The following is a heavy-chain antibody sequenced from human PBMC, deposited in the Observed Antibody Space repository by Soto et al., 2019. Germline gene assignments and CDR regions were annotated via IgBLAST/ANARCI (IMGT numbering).Heavy chain of an antibody. D-gene: IGHD3-16*01. V-gene: IGHV4-59*01. J-gene: IGHJ3*02. CDR1: GSSISSYY. CDR2: IYYSGST. Sequence: QVQLQESGPGLVKPSETLSLTCTVSGSSISSYYWTWIRQPPGKGLEWIGYIYYSGSTNYNPSLQSRVTISVDTSKNQFSLKLTSVTAADTAVYYCAVGGYDAFDIWGQGTMVTVSS. CDR3: AVGGYDAFDI.